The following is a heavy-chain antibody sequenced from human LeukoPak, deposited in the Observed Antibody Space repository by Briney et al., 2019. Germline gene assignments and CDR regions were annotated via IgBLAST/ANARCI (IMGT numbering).Heavy chain of an antibody. CDR2: IHYSGNA. D-gene: IGHD3-9*01. CDR3: ARHGRESRYFDWLLYYIDH. Sequence: PSETLSLTCTVSGASISAYSWSWIRQPPGKGLEWIGCIHYSGNAHCNPSLESRVTLSVDTSKNQFSLKLSSVTAADTAVYYCARHGRESRYFDWLLYYIDHWGQGALVTVSS. J-gene: IGHJ4*02. CDR1: GASISAYS. V-gene: IGHV4-59*08.